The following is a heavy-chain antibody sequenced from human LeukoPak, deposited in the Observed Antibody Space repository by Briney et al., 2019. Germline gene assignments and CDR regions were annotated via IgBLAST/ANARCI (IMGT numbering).Heavy chain of an antibody. Sequence: GGSLRLSCAASGFTFSDYYMSWIRQAPGKGLEWVSYISNSGSTKYYADSVKGRFTISRDNSRNTLYLQMNSLRAEDTAVYYCAILTVTTAYWGQGTLVTVSS. J-gene: IGHJ4*02. CDR1: GFTFSDYY. V-gene: IGHV3-11*01. CDR3: AILTVTTAY. D-gene: IGHD4-17*01. CDR2: ISNSGSTK.